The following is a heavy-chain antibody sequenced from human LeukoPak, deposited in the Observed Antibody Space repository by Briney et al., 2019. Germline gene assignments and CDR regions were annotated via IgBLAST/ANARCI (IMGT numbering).Heavy chain of an antibody. Sequence: GGSLRLSCAASGFTFSSYSMTWVRQAPGKGLEWVSSISSSSSYIYYADSVKGRFTISRDNSKNTLYLQMSSLRAEDTAVYYCAGFSHKGVWGQGTTVTVSS. CDR2: ISSSSSYI. J-gene: IGHJ6*02. CDR1: GFTFSSYS. V-gene: IGHV3-21*01. CDR3: AGFSHKGV.